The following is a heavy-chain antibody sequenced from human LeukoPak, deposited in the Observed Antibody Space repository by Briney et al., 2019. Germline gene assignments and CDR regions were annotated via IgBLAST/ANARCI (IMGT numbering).Heavy chain of an antibody. Sequence: GGSLRLSCAASGFTFDDYAMHWVRQAPGKDLEWVSGISWNSGSIGYADSVKGRFTISRDNAKNSLYLQMNSLRAEDTALYYCAKDKAVAGTRGGYYYGMDVWGQGTTVTVSS. CDR1: GFTFDDYA. CDR2: ISWNSGSI. D-gene: IGHD6-19*01. J-gene: IGHJ6*02. CDR3: AKDKAVAGTRGGYYYGMDV. V-gene: IGHV3-9*01.